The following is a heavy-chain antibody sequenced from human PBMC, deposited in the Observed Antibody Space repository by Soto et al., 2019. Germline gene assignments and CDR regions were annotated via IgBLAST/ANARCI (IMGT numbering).Heavy chain of an antibody. V-gene: IGHV4-59*01. CDR3: AGVSSWYDSYYYYGMDV. D-gene: IGHD6-13*01. CDR2: IYYSGST. CDR1: GGSISSYY. Sequence: NPSETLSLTCTVSGGSISSYYWSWIRQPPGKGLEWIGYIYYSGSTNYNPSLKSRVTISVDTSKNQFSLKLSSVTAADTAVYYCAGVSSWYDSYYYYGMDVWGQGTTVTVSS. J-gene: IGHJ6*02.